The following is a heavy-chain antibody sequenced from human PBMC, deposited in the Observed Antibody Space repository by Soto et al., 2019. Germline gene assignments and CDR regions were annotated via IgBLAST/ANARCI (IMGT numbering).Heavy chain of an antibody. D-gene: IGHD3-9*01. CDR3: ARGGDLNFDWYYSQDYYGMDV. Sequence: VKVSCKASGGTFSSYAISWVRQAPGQGLEWMGGIIPIFGTANYAQKFQGRVTITADESTSTAYMELSSLRSEDTAVYYCARGGDLNFDWYYSQDYYGMDVWGQGTTVTVSS. V-gene: IGHV1-69*13. CDR2: IIPIFGTA. J-gene: IGHJ6*02. CDR1: GGTFSSYA.